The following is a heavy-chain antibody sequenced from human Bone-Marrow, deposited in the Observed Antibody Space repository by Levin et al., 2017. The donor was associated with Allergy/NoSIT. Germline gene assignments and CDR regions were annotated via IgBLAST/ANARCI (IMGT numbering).Heavy chain of an antibody. V-gene: IGHV1-46*01. Sequence: GASVKVSCKASGYTFTSYYAHWVRQAPGQGLEWMGIINPNDGSTDYAQSFQGRITMTRDTSTSTLYMELSSLRSEDTAVYYCATPASHFYGSGSYLAYWGQGTPVIVST. CDR1: GYTFTSYY. D-gene: IGHD3-10*01. CDR2: INPNDGST. J-gene: IGHJ4*02. CDR3: ATPASHFYGSGSYLAY.